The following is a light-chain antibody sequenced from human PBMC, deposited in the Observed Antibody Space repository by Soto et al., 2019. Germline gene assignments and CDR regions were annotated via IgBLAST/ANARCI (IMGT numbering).Light chain of an antibody. Sequence: QSVLTQSPSASASLGASVKVTCTLSSGHSDYAIAWHQQQPEKGPRSLMKVNSDGSHTKGDGIPDRFSGSSSGAERYLIISSLQSEDEADYYCQTWGTGIAVFGGGTKVTVL. CDR2: VNSDGSH. V-gene: IGLV4-69*02. CDR1: SGHSDYA. CDR3: QTWGTGIAV. J-gene: IGLJ2*01.